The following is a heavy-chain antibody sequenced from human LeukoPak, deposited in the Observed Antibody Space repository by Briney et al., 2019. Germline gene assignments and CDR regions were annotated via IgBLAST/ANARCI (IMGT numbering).Heavy chain of an antibody. J-gene: IGHJ4*02. CDR2: INGNDYRT. CDR1: TFTFSNYW. V-gene: IGHV3-23*01. Sequence: GGSLRLSCAASTFTFSNYWMSWVRQAPGKGLEWVSSINGNDYRTFYADSVKGRFTISRDNSKNTLYLQINSLRAEDTAVYFCAKGSAVADIYFDYWGQGTLVTVSS. CDR3: AKGSAVADIYFDY. D-gene: IGHD6-19*01.